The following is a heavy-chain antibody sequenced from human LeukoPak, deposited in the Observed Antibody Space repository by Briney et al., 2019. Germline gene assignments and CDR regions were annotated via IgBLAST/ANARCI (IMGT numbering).Heavy chain of an antibody. V-gene: IGHV3-23*01. CDR2: ISGSGGST. J-gene: IGHJ4*02. D-gene: IGHD3-10*01. CDR3: AKDAGGYYASGSPGY. CDR1: EFTFSSYA. Sequence: GGSLRLSCAASEFTFSSYAMSWVRQAPGKGLEWVSTISGSGGSTYYADSVKGRFTISRDNSKNTQYLQMASLRAEDTAVYYCAKDAGGYYASGSPGYWGQGTLVTVSS.